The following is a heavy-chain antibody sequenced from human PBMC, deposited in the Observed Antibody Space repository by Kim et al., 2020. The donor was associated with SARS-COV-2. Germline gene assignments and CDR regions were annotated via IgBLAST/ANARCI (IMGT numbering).Heavy chain of an antibody. CDR3: ARGVGTSAVKGHWFDP. CDR1: GFTFSTNT. J-gene: IGHJ5*02. D-gene: IGHD1-26*01. V-gene: IGHV3-21*04. CDR2: ITSHSTYI. Sequence: GGSLRLSCAGSGFTFSTNTMNWVRQAPGKGLEWVSSITSHSTYIYYADSVKGRFTISRDNAKSSLYLQMNSLRVDDTAVYYCARGVGTSAVKGHWFDPWGQGTLVSVSS.